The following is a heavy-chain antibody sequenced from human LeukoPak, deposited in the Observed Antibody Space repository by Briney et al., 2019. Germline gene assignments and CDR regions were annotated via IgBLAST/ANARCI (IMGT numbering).Heavy chain of an antibody. CDR1: GFTFSDYY. J-gene: IGHJ3*02. Sequence: GGSLRLSCAASGFTFSDYYMSWIRQAPGKGLEWVAFIRYDGSNKYYADSVKGRFTISRDNSKNTLYLQMNSLRAEDTAVYYCAKGDREDMAFDIWGQGTMVTVSS. D-gene: IGHD2-15*01. CDR2: IRYDGSNK. V-gene: IGHV3-30*02. CDR3: AKGDREDMAFDI.